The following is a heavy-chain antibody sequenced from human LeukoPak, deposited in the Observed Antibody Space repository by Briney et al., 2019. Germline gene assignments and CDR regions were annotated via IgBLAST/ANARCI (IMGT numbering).Heavy chain of an antibody. D-gene: IGHD4-17*01. Sequence: SETLSLTCTVSGGSISSYYWSWIRQPPGKGLEWIGYIYYSGSTNYNPSLKSRVTISVDTSKNQFSLKLSSATAADTAVYYCAREVGYGDYFDWGQGTLVTVSS. CDR2: IYYSGST. CDR3: AREVGYGDYFD. J-gene: IGHJ4*02. V-gene: IGHV4-59*01. CDR1: GGSISSYY.